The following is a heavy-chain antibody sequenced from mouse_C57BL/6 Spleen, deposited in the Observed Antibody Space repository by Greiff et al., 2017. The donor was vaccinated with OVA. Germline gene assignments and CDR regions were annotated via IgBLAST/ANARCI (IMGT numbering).Heavy chain of an antibody. CDR1: GFSLTSYG. CDR3: ARQEWTVGAMDY. V-gene: IGHV2-6-1*01. CDR2: IWSAGST. Sequence: VKLMESGPGLVVPSQSLSITCTVSGFSLTSYGVHWVRQPPGKGLEWLVVIWSAGSTTYNSALKSRLSISKDNTESQVFLKMNSLQTDDTAMYYCARQEWTVGAMDYWGQGTSVTVSS. J-gene: IGHJ4*01. D-gene: IGHD1-3*01.